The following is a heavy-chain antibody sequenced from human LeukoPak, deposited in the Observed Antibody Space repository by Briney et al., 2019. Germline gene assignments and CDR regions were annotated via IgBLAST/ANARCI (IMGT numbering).Heavy chain of an antibody. Sequence: KSSETLSLTCAVYGGSISGYYWSWIRQPPGKGLEWVGEIHYTGATSYNPSLKSRATISIETSKNQVSLKLSSVTAADTAVYYYTRGNILSGYCFDFWGQGALVTVSS. CDR1: GGSISGYY. J-gene: IGHJ4*02. CDR2: IHYTGAT. D-gene: IGHD3-9*01. V-gene: IGHV4-34*01. CDR3: TRGNILSGYCFDF.